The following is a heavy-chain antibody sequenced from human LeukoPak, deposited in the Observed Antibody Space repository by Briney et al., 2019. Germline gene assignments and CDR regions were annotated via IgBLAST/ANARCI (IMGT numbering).Heavy chain of an antibody. D-gene: IGHD3-22*01. V-gene: IGHV4-59*01. Sequence: SETLSLTCTVSGGSISSYYWSWIRQPPGKGLEWIGYIYYSGSTNYNPSLKSRVTISVDTSKNQFSLKLSSVTAADTAVYYCARGRFLSYDSSRIYYYYMDVWGKGTTVTVSS. CDR3: ARGRFLSYDSSRIYYYYMDV. J-gene: IGHJ6*03. CDR1: GGSISSYY. CDR2: IYYSGST.